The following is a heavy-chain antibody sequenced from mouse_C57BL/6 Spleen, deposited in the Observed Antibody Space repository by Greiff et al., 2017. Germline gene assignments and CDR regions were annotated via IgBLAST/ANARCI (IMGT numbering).Heavy chain of an antibody. J-gene: IGHJ3*01. CDR1: GYTFTGYW. Sequence: VQLQQSGAELMKPGASVKLSCKATGYTFTGYWIEWVKQRPGHGLEWIGEILPGSGSTNYHEKFKGKATFTADTSSNTAYMQLSSLTTEDSAIYYCARSYDGYYVDAYWGQGTLVTVSA. D-gene: IGHD2-3*01. V-gene: IGHV1-9*01. CDR2: ILPGSGST. CDR3: ARSYDGYYVDAY.